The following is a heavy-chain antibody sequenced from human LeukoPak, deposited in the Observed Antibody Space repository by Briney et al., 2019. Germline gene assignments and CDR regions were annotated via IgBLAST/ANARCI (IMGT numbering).Heavy chain of an antibody. J-gene: IGHJ3*02. Sequence: GASVKVSCKASGGTFSSYAISWVRQAPGQGLEWMGGIIPIFGTANYAQKFQGRVTITTDESTSTAYMELSSLRSEDTAVYYCASGRYCSSTSCYLLGGDAFDIWGQGAMVTVSS. CDR2: IIPIFGTA. CDR1: GGTFSSYA. D-gene: IGHD2-2*01. V-gene: IGHV1-69*05. CDR3: ASGRYCSSTSCYLLGGDAFDI.